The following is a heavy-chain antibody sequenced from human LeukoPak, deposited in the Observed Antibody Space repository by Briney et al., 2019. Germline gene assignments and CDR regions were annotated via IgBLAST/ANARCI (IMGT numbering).Heavy chain of an antibody. V-gene: IGHV4-59*13. CDR3: ARESSWDSNGYWRDAFDI. CDR1: GFTFSSYA. J-gene: IGHJ3*02. CDR2: IDYSGSA. Sequence: GSLRLSCAASGFTFSSYAMSWVRQAPGKGLEWIGHIDYSGSASYNPSLESRVIISIDTSKNHFSLKLSSGTAADTAMYYCARESSWDSNGYWRDAFDIWGQGTMVTVSS. D-gene: IGHD3-22*01.